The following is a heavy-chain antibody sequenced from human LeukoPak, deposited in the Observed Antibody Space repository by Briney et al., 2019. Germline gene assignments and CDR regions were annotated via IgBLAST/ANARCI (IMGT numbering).Heavy chain of an antibody. CDR2: ISSSSYI. J-gene: IGHJ3*02. V-gene: IGHV3-21*01. D-gene: IGHD6-13*01. CDR3: ARGQYSSSWYGAFDI. Sequence: GGSLRLSCAASGFTFSSYSMNWVRQAPGKGLEWVSSISSSSYIYYADSVKGRFTISRDNAKNSLYLQMNSLRAEDTAVYYCARGQYSSSWYGAFDIWGQGTMVTVSS. CDR1: GFTFSSYS.